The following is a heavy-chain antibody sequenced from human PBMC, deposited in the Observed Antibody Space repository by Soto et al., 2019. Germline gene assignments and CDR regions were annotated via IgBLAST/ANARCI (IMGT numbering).Heavy chain of an antibody. Sequence: QVQLVQSGAEVKKPGASVKVSCKASGYTFTSYGISWLRQAPGQGLEWMGWVSAYNGNTNYAQKLQGRVTMTTDTSTSTAYMALRTLRSDDTAVYYCARDPLNYGSGSYYIHWGQGTLVTVTS. D-gene: IGHD3-10*01. CDR3: ARDPLNYGSGSYYIH. CDR2: VSAYNGNT. CDR1: GYTFTSYG. J-gene: IGHJ4*02. V-gene: IGHV1-18*01.